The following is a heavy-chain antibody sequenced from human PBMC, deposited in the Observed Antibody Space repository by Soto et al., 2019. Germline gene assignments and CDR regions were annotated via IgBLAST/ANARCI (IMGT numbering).Heavy chain of an antibody. D-gene: IGHD1-1*01. Sequence: SETLSLTCAVYGGSFSGYYWSWIRQPPGKGLEWIGEINHSGSTNYNPSLKSRVTISVDTSKNQFSLKLSSVTAADTAVYYCAINWNDVLWYFDYWGQGTLVTVSS. CDR3: AINWNDVLWYFDY. J-gene: IGHJ4*02. V-gene: IGHV4-34*01. CDR2: INHSGST. CDR1: GGSFSGYY.